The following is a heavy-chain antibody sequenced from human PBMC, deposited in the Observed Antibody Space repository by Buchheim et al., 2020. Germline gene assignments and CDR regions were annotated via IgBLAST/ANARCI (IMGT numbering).Heavy chain of an antibody. CDR1: GGSISSGGYS. Sequence: QLQLQESGSGLVKPSQTLSLTCAVSGGSISSGGYSWSWIRQPPGKGLEWIGYIYHSGSTYYNPSLKSRVTMSVDRSQNQFSLKLKSVTAADTAVYYCAREGYCSSASCYGNAFDIWGQGT. V-gene: IGHV4-30-2*01. J-gene: IGHJ3*02. CDR2: IYHSGST. CDR3: AREGYCSSASCYGNAFDI. D-gene: IGHD2-2*01.